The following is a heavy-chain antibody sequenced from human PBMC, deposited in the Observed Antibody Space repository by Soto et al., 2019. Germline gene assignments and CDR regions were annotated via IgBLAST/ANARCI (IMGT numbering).Heavy chain of an antibody. V-gene: IGHV3-30-3*01. Sequence: GGSLRLSCAASGFTFSSYAMHWVRQAPGKGLEWVAVISYDGSNKYYADSVKGRFTISRDNSKNTLYLQMNSLRAEDTAVYYCARAQYDFWSGYYGMDVWGQGTTVTV. J-gene: IGHJ6*02. CDR1: GFTFSSYA. CDR3: ARAQYDFWSGYYGMDV. D-gene: IGHD3-3*01. CDR2: ISYDGSNK.